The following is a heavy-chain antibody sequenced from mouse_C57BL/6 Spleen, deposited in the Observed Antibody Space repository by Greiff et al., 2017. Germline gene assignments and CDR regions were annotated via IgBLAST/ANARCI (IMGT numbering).Heavy chain of an antibody. Sequence: VQLQQPGTELVKPGASVKLSCKASGYTFTSYWMHWVKQRPGQGLEWIGNINPSNGGTNYNEKFKSKATLTVDKSSSTAYMQLSSLTSEDSAVYYCARYDSYYSYYMDYWGQGTSVTVSS. D-gene: IGHD2-3*01. CDR3: ARYDSYYSYYMDY. V-gene: IGHV1-53*01. CDR2: INPSNGGT. CDR1: GYTFTSYW. J-gene: IGHJ4*01.